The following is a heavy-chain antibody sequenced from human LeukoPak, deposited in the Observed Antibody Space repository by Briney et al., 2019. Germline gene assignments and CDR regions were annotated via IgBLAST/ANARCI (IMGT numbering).Heavy chain of an antibody. J-gene: IGHJ6*03. CDR3: ARGSVDIVVVPAAPDYYYYYYYMDV. D-gene: IGHD2-2*03. CDR1: GGTFSSYA. V-gene: IGHV1-69*13. Sequence: SVKVSCKASGGTFSSYAISWVRQAPGQGLEWMGGIIPIFGTANYAQKFQGRVTITADESTSTAYMELSSLRSEDTAVYYCARGSVDIVVVPAAPDYYYYYYYMDVWGKGTTVTVSS. CDR2: IIPIFGTA.